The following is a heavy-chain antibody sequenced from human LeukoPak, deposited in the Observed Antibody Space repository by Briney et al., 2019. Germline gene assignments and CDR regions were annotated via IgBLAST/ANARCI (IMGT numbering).Heavy chain of an antibody. CDR2: IHYSGRT. CDR3: ARHSRDYPYRYFEN. J-gene: IGHJ4*02. CDR1: GGSINYFY. D-gene: IGHD4-17*01. V-gene: IGHV4-59*08. Sequence: PSETLSLTCTVSGGSINYFYWSWIRQPPGKGLEWIGYIHYSGRTFYKSSLRSRVTISVDSSKNQFSLNLNSVTAADTAVYYCARHSRDYPYRYFENWGQGTLVTVSS.